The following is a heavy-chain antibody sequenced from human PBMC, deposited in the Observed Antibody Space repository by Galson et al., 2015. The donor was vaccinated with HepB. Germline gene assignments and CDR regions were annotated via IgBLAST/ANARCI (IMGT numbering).Heavy chain of an antibody. Sequence: QSGAEVKKPGESLRISCKGSGYSFTSYWISWVRQMPGKGLEWMGRIDPSDSYTNYSPSFQGHVTISADKSISTAYLQWSSLKASDTAMYYCARHGVPWVAVAIQFDPWGQGTLVTVSS. CDR3: ARHGVPWVAVAIQFDP. J-gene: IGHJ5*02. CDR2: IDPSDSYT. CDR1: GYSFTSYW. V-gene: IGHV5-10-1*01. D-gene: IGHD6-19*01.